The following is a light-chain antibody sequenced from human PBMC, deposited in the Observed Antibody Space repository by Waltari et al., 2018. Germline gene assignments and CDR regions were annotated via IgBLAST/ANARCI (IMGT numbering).Light chain of an antibody. CDR1: GSNIGSNP. CDR3: AVWDDSLNAVL. Sequence: QSVLTQPPSVSEVPRQTVTISCSGSGSNIGSNPVNWYRQVPGKTPKLVVYYDSLLPSGGSDRRSGSKSGTTASLAISGLQPEDEADYYCAVWDDSLNAVLFGGGTKLTVL. V-gene: IGLV1-36*01. CDR2: YDS. J-gene: IGLJ2*01.